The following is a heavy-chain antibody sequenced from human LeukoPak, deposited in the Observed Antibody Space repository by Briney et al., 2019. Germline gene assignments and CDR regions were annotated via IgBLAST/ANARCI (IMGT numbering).Heavy chain of an antibody. CDR3: TRGAGWLIDY. J-gene: IGHJ4*02. CDR1: GGSISSGSYY. D-gene: IGHD3-16*01. CDR2: IYTSGST. Sequence: PSETLSLTCTVSGGSISSGSYYWSWIRQPAGKGLEWIGRIYTSGSTNYNPSLKSRVTISVDTSKIQFSLKLNSLTTADTAVYYCTRGAGWLIDYWGQGILVTVSS. V-gene: IGHV4-61*02.